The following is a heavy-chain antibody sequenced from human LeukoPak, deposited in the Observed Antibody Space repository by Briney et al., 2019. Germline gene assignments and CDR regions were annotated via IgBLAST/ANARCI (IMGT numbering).Heavy chain of an antibody. D-gene: IGHD2-15*01. Sequence: GASLRLSCAASGVTVSSTYMSWVRQAPGKGLEWVSVIYGGSSTYNAESVKGRFTISRDNSKNTLFLQMSSLRAEDTAVYYCARASKVEAFDVWGQGTMDTVSS. V-gene: IGHV3-66*01. J-gene: IGHJ3*01. CDR3: ARASKVEAFDV. CDR2: IYGGSST. CDR1: GVTVSSTY.